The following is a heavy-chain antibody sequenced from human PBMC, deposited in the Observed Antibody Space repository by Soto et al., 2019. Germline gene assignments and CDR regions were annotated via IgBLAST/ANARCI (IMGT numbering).Heavy chain of an antibody. Sequence: PSETLSLTCAVNGGSLRGYYWNWIRQSPGQGLERIGEINQNGGTKYNPSLKSRVSISVVASTNQFSLNLNSVTAAATAVYYCGRDAAGGKDYWGECTLVTVAS. CDR3: GRDAAGGKDY. J-gene: IGHJ4*02. CDR1: GGSLRGYY. D-gene: IGHD2-21*02. CDR2: INQNGGT. V-gene: IGHV4-34*01.